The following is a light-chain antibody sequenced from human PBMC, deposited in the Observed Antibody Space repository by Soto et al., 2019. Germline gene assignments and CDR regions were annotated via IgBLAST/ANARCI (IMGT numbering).Light chain of an antibody. CDR2: DVS. CDR3: CSYAANFLV. J-gene: IGLJ2*01. CDR1: SSDVGDYSF. Sequence: QSALTQPRSVSGSPVQSVAISCTGTSSDVGDYSFVSWYQQHPGKAPKLMIYDVSKRPSGVPDRFSGSKSGNTASLIISGLQTDDEADYYCCSYAANFLVLGGGTKLTVL. V-gene: IGLV2-11*01.